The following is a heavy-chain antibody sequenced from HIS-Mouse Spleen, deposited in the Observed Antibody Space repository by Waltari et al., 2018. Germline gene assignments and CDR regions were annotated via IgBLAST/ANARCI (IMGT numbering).Heavy chain of an antibody. CDR1: GFSLSTSGMC. CDR3: ARIAEGYTSGWYAFDY. Sequence: QVTLRESGPALVKPTQTLTLTCTFSGFSLSTSGMCVSWIRQPPGKALEWLARIDWDDDKYYSTTSEDKLTNCRENSQNPVGLTMTNMDPLDTATYYCARIAEGYTSGWYAFDYWGQGTLVTVSS. D-gene: IGHD6-19*01. V-gene: IGHV2-70*15. CDR2: IDWDDDK. J-gene: IGHJ4*02.